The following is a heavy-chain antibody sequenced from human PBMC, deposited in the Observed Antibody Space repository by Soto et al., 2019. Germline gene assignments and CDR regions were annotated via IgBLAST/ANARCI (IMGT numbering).Heavy chain of an antibody. J-gene: IGHJ4*02. V-gene: IGHV1-3*01. D-gene: IGHD6-13*01. CDR2: INAGNGNT. CDR3: ARDPIPGIAAAGTFDY. CDR1: GYTFTSYA. Sequence: GASAKVSCKASGYTFTSYAMHWVRQAPGQRLEWMGWINAGNGNTKYSQKFQGRVTITRDTSASTAYMELSSLRSEDTAVYYCARDPIPGIAAAGTFDYWGQGTLVTVSS.